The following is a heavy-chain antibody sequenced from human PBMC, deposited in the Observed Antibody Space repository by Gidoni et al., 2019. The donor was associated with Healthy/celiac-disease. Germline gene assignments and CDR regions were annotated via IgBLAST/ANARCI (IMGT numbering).Heavy chain of an antibody. Sequence: EVQLVETGGGLIQPGGSLRLSCAASGFTVSSNYMSWVRQAPGKGLEWVSVIYSGGSTYYADAVKGRFTISRDNSKNTLYLQMNSLRAEDTAVYYCARGRVVGATTYYYYYGMDVWGQGTTVTVSS. CDR1: GFTVSSNY. D-gene: IGHD1-26*01. V-gene: IGHV3-53*02. J-gene: IGHJ6*02. CDR3: ARGRVVGATTYYYYYGMDV. CDR2: IYSGGST.